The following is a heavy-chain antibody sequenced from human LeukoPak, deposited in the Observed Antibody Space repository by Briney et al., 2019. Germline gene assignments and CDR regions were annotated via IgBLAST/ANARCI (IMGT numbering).Heavy chain of an antibody. V-gene: IGHV4-59*01. D-gene: IGHD1-14*01. Sequence: KPSETLSLTCTVSGGSISSYYWSWIRQPPGKGLEWIGYIYYSGSTNYNPSLKSRVTISVDTSKNQFSLKLSSVTAADTAVYYCARVPVQGAPFDYWGQGTLVTVSS. J-gene: IGHJ4*02. CDR2: IYYSGST. CDR3: ARVPVQGAPFDY. CDR1: GGSISSYY.